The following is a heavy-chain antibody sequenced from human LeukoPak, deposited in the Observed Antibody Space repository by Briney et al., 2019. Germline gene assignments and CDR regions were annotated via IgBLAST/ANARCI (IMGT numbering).Heavy chain of an antibody. V-gene: IGHV3-7*03. J-gene: IGHJ6*02. CDR1: GFTFSSYW. Sequence: GGSLRLSCAASGFTFSSYWMSWVRQAPGKGLEWVANIKQDGSETYYLDSVKGRFTISKDNAKNSLYLQINSLRAEDTALYHCARNNGMDVWGQGTTVIVSS. CDR3: ARNNGMDV. CDR2: IKQDGSET.